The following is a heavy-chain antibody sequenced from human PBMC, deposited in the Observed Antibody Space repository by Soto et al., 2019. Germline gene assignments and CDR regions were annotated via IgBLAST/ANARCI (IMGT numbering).Heavy chain of an antibody. Sequence: GGSLRLSCAASGFTFSSYAMSWVRQAPGKGLEWVSAISGSGGSTYYADSVKGXFTXSRXXXXXXXXXXXXXXXXEDXXXXXXAKDPIVATIWSGDYWGQGTLVTVSS. CDR2: ISGSGGST. D-gene: IGHD5-12*01. J-gene: IGHJ4*02. CDR3: AKDPIVATIWSGDY. CDR1: GFTFSSYA. V-gene: IGHV3-23*01.